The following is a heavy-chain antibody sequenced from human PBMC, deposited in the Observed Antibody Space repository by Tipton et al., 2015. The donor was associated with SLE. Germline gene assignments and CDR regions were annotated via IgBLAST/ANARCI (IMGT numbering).Heavy chain of an antibody. V-gene: IGHV4-34*01. Sequence: TLSLTCAVYGGSFSGYYWSWIRQPPGKGLEWIGEINHSGSTNYNPSLKSRVTISADTSKNQFSLKLSSVTAADTAVYYCARNLGPHSGSFDAFDIWGQGTMVTVSS. D-gene: IGHD3-10*01. CDR3: ARNLGPHSGSFDAFDI. J-gene: IGHJ3*02. CDR2: INHSGST. CDR1: GGSFSGYY.